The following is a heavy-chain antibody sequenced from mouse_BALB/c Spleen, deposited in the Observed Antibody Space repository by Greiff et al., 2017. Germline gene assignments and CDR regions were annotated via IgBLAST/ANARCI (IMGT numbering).Heavy chain of an antibody. CDR1: GYSITSGYS. J-gene: IGHJ2*01. CDR3: ARRIYYGYDGTPYLDY. Sequence: EVQLQESGPDLVKPSQSLSLTCTVTGYSITSGYSWHWIRQFPGNKLEWMGYIHYSGSTNYNPSLKSRISITRDTSKNQFFLQLNSVTTEDTATYYCARRIYYGYDGTPYLDYWGQGTTLTVSS. V-gene: IGHV3-1*02. D-gene: IGHD2-2*01. CDR2: IHYSGST.